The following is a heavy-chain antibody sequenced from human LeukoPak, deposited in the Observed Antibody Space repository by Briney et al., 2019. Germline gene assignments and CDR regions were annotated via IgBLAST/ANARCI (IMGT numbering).Heavy chain of an antibody. Sequence: GGTLSLSCTASGFTFSSYYMHWVRQAPGKGLEWVSRINSDGSSTSYADSVKGRFTISRDNAKNTLYLQMNSLRAEDTAVYYCARVGIQLWSALDYWGQGTLVTVSS. D-gene: IGHD5-18*01. J-gene: IGHJ4*02. CDR3: ARVGIQLWSALDY. CDR2: INSDGSST. CDR1: GFTFSSYY. V-gene: IGHV3-74*01.